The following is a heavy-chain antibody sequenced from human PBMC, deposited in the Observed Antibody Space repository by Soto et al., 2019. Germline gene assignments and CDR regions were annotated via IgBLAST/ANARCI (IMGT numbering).Heavy chain of an antibody. Sequence: QITLKESGPTLVKPTQTLTLTCTFSGFSLSTTGVGVGWIRQPPGKALEWLAVIYWDDDKRYSPSLKSRLTXXKDTTKNQVVLTMTNIDPVDAASYFCAHSGTVFDSWGQGTLVTVSS. CDR2: IYWDDDK. D-gene: IGHD1-26*01. J-gene: IGHJ4*02. V-gene: IGHV2-5*02. CDR1: GFSLSTTGVG. CDR3: AHSGTVFDS.